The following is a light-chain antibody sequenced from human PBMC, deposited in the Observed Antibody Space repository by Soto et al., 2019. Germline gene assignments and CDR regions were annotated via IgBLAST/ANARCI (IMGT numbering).Light chain of an antibody. CDR2: EVS. J-gene: IGLJ2*01. Sequence: QSALTQPPSASGSPGQSVTISCTGTSSDVGGYNFVSWYQQHPGKAPKLLIYEVSKRPSGVPDRFSGSKSANTASLTVSGLQAEDEADYYRSSFAGGNNLLFGGGTKLTVL. CDR3: SSFAGGNNLL. CDR1: SSDVGGYNF. V-gene: IGLV2-8*01.